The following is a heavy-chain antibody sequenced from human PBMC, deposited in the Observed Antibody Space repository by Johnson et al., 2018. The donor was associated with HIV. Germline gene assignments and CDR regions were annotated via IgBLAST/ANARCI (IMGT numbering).Heavy chain of an antibody. CDR3: ARVGVDYYDRGATYQNAFDI. V-gene: IGHV3-30-3*01. J-gene: IGHJ3*02. CDR2: ISYDGNNK. Sequence: QVQLVESGGGVVQPGRSLRLSCAASGFTFSSYAIHWVRQAPGKGLEWVAVISYDGNNKYYADSEKGRFTISRDNSKNTLYLQMNSLRAEDTAVYYCARVGVDYYDRGATYQNAFDIWGQGTKVIVSS. D-gene: IGHD3-22*01. CDR1: GFTFSSYA.